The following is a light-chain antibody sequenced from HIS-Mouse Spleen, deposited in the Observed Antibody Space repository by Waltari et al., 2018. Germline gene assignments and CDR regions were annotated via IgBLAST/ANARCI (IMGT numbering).Light chain of an antibody. CDR1: QSVSSY. J-gene: IGKJ4*01. CDR2: DAS. V-gene: IGKV3-11*01. CDR3: QQYNSYPLT. Sequence: EIVLTQSPATLSLSLGERATLSCRASQSVSSYLAWYQQKPGQAPRLLIYDASNRATGIPARFSGSGSGTDFTLTISSLQPEDFATYYCQQYNSYPLTFGGGTKVEIK.